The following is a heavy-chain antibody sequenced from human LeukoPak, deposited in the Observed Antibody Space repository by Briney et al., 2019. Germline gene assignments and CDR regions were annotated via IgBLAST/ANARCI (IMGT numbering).Heavy chain of an antibody. CDR2: INSDGSNT. V-gene: IGHV3-74*01. CDR1: GFTFGSSY. CDR3: AKHFALAAFYAMDV. J-gene: IGHJ6*04. D-gene: IGHD6-6*01. Sequence: GGSLRLSCAASGFTFGSSYMHWVRQVPEKGLVWVSRINSDGSNTNYADSVKGRFTISRDNSKNTLYLQMNSLRAEDTAVYYCAKHFALAAFYAMDVWGKGTTVTVSS.